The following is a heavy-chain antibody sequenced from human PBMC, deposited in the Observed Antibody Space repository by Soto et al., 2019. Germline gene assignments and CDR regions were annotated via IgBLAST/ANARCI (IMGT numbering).Heavy chain of an antibody. J-gene: IGHJ5*02. D-gene: IGHD6-6*01. CDR3: ARVGLKYLRWFDP. V-gene: IGHV1-3*01. CDR2: INVDNGDT. Sequence: SVKVSCTASDDTFTSYGIPRVCLAPGQSLEWMGWINVDNGDTKYSQNFQDRVTIIRDTSASTVYMELSSLRTEDTAFYYCARVGLKYLRWFDPWGQGSLVTVSS. CDR1: DDTFTSYG.